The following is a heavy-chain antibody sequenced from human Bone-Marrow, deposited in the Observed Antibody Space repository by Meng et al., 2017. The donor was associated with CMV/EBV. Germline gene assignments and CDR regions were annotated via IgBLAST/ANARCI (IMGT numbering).Heavy chain of an antibody. V-gene: IGHV1-46*01. J-gene: IGHJ4*02. Sequence: KAAGYTFTSDHRHWVRQAPGQGLEGMGVINPSDASTSYPRKFQGRVTMTRDTSTTTVHMEMAGLRSEDTAMYYCARGPKQLKPPRFDYWGQGTLVTV. D-gene: IGHD5-24*01. CDR1: GYTFTSDH. CDR3: ARGPKQLKPPRFDY. CDR2: INPSDAST.